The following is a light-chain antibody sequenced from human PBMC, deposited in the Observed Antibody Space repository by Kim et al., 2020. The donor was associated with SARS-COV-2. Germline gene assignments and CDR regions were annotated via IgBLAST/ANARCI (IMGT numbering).Light chain of an antibody. J-gene: IGKJ4*01. Sequence: PGERATLSCRASQSVGTYLGWYQHKPGQAPRLLIYGASNRATGIPARFSGSGSGTDFTLTISSLEPEDFAVYYCQQRSNWPLTFGGGTKVDIK. CDR1: QSVGTY. V-gene: IGKV3-11*01. CDR3: QQRSNWPLT. CDR2: GAS.